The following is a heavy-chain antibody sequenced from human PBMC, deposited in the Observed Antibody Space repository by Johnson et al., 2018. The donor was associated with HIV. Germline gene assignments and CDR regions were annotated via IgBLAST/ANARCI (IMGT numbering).Heavy chain of an antibody. D-gene: IGHD2-15*01. V-gene: IGHV3-7*01. Sequence: VQLVESGGGLVKPGESLRLSCVGSGFTFSQAWMSWVRQAPGKGLEWVANIKEDGSEKYYVDSVKGRFTISRDNAKNSLYLQMSSLRVADTAVYYCARSKYCSCGSCPDACDIWGQGTMVIVSS. CDR1: GFTFSQAW. CDR2: IKEDGSEK. CDR3: ARSKYCSCGSCPDACDI. J-gene: IGHJ3*02.